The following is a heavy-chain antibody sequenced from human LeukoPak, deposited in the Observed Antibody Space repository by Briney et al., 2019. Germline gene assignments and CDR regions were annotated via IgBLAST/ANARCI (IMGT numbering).Heavy chain of an antibody. J-gene: IGHJ4*02. CDR1: GGSIRSYY. CDR3: ARGSRGDPVFDY. CDR2: IYGSGST. Sequence: SETLSLTCTVFGGSIRSYYWSWIRQPPGKGLEWIGYIYGSGSTNNKPSFKSRVTISVDTSKNQFSLRLTSVTAADTAVYYCARGSRGDPVFDYWGQGSLVTVSS. V-gene: IGHV4-59*01. D-gene: IGHD2-21*01.